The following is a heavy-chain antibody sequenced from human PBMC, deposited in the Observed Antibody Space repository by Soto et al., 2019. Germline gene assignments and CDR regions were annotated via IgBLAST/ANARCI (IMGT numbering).Heavy chain of an antibody. CDR3: ARELGYCSSTSCYPTGGMDV. J-gene: IGHJ6*02. V-gene: IGHV2-70*04. D-gene: IGHD2-2*01. Sequence: SGPTLVNPTQTLTLTCTFSGFSLSTSGMRVSWIRQPPGKALEWLARIDWDDDKFYSTSLKTRLTISNDTSKNQVVLTMTNMDPVDTATYYCARELGYCSSTSCYPTGGMDVWGQGTTVTVSS. CDR2: IDWDDDK. CDR1: GFSLSTSGMR.